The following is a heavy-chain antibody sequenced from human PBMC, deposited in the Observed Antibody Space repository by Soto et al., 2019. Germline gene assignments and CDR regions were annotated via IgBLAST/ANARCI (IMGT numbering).Heavy chain of an antibody. J-gene: IGHJ3*02. CDR1: GFTFSSYS. V-gene: IGHV3-48*02. CDR3: ARDTVTTIIIFGAFDI. D-gene: IGHD4-17*01. CDR2: ISSSSSTI. Sequence: GGSLRLSCAAPGFTFSSYSMNWVRQAPGKGLEWVSYISSSSSTIYYADSVKGRFTISRDNAKNSLYLQMNSLRDEDTAVYYCARDTVTTIIIFGAFDIWGQGTMVTVSS.